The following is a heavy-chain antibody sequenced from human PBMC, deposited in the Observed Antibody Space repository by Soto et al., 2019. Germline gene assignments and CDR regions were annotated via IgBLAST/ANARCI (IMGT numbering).Heavy chain of an antibody. CDR1: GSSISTYP. Sequence: EVQLLQSGGGSGRPGGSLTLSCEASGSSISTYPMNWVRQAPGKGLEWVSTVSGSGRRTYYADSVKGRFTVSRDNSQNTVLLHMSGLRADVTTTYFCAKDQEFGSRSYKTGMDVWGQGTTVVVSS. CDR2: VSGSGRRT. CDR3: AKDQEFGSRSYKTGMDV. V-gene: IGHV3-23*01. D-gene: IGHD3-10*01. J-gene: IGHJ6*02.